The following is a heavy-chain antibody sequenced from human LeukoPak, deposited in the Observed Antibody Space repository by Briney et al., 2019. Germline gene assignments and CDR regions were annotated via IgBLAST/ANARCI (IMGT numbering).Heavy chain of an antibody. J-gene: IGHJ6*03. CDR2: ISSSGFTI. CDR3: ARGVPKTSYYYYYMDV. Sequence: GGSLRLSCAASGFTFSNYEMNWVRQAPGKGLEWVSYISSSGFTINYADSVKGRFTISRDNAKNSLYLQMNSLRAEDTAVYYCARGVPKTSYYYYYMDVWGKGTTVTVSS. D-gene: IGHD4-11*01. CDR1: GFTFSNYE. V-gene: IGHV3-48*03.